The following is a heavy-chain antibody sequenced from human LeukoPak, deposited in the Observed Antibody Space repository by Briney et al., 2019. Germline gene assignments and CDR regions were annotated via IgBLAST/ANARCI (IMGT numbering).Heavy chain of an antibody. J-gene: IGHJ5*02. CDR3: ARDLGYGALDP. CDR1: GFTFSNAW. CDR2: INPDGSQT. D-gene: IGHD4-17*01. Sequence: GGSLRLSCAASGFTFSNAWMSWVRQAPGKGLEWVALINPDGSQTNYVDSVKGRFTISRDNAENSLYLQMNSLRAEDTAVYYCARDLGYGALDPWGQGTLVTVSS. V-gene: IGHV3-7*01.